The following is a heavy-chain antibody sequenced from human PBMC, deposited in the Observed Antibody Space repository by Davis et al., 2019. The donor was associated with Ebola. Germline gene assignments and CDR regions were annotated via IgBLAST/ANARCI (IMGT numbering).Heavy chain of an antibody. CDR3: GRDVTGIDNYRYFDY. J-gene: IGHJ4*02. Sequence: PGGSLRLSCAAPGFSISDYYMSWIRQAPGRGLEWVSFIDEKGAKFHAASVRGRFTISRDNAKNTLYLQMNSLGAEDTAVYYCGRDVTGIDNYRYFDYWGQGTLVTVSS. CDR2: IDEKGAK. D-gene: IGHD4-11*01. V-gene: IGHV3-11*01. CDR1: GFSISDYY.